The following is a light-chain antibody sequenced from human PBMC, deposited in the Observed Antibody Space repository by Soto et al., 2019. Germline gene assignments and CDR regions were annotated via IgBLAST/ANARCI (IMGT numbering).Light chain of an antibody. V-gene: IGKV1-33*01. J-gene: IGKJ4*01. CDR2: DAS. Sequence: DIRMTQSPSSLSASVGDRVTITCQASQDISNYLNWYQQKPGKAPKLLIYDASNLETGVPSRFSGSGSGTDFTFTISSLQPEDIATYYCQQYDHLPLFGGGTKVEIK. CDR3: QQYDHLPL. CDR1: QDISNY.